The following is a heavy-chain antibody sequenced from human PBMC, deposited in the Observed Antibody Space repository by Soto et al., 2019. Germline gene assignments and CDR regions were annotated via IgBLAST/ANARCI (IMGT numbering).Heavy chain of an antibody. D-gene: IGHD3-9*01. Sequence: GGSLRLSCAASGFTFSSYGMHWVRQAPGKGLEWVAVIWYDGSNKYYADSVKVRFTISRDNSKNTLYLQMNSLRAEDTAVYYCARCMRLVSPPYYYYGMDVWGQGTTVTVSS. CDR3: ARCMRLVSPPYYYYGMDV. CDR1: GFTFSSYG. J-gene: IGHJ6*02. V-gene: IGHV3-33*01. CDR2: IWYDGSNK.